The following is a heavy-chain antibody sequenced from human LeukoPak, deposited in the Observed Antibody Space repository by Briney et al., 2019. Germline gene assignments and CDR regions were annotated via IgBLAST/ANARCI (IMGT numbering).Heavy chain of an antibody. V-gene: IGHV4-39*01. CDR3: ARQQSKSSGSYLDY. CDR2: IYYSGST. CDR1: GGSISSSSYY. Sequence: SETLSLTCTVSGGSISSSSYYWGWIRQPPGKGLEWIGSIYYSGSTYYNPSLKSRVTISVDTSKNQFSLKLSSVTAADAAVYYCARQQSKSSGSYLDYWGQGTPVTVSS. J-gene: IGHJ4*02. D-gene: IGHD1-26*01.